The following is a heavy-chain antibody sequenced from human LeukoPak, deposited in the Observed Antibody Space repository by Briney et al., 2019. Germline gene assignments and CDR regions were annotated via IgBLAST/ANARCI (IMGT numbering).Heavy chain of an antibody. CDR3: ASGFYPGGGVNPPADY. CDR2: ISPYNGKT. V-gene: IGHV1-18*01. CDR1: GYIFSNFFSSYG. Sequence: ASVTVSCKASGYIFSNFFSSYGITWVRQAPGQGLEWMGWISPYNGKTKFAQKFQGIVTMTTDTSTSTAYMELRRLRSDDTAVYYCASGFYPGGGVNPPADYWAQGTGVTVSS. J-gene: IGHJ4*02. D-gene: IGHD3-3*01.